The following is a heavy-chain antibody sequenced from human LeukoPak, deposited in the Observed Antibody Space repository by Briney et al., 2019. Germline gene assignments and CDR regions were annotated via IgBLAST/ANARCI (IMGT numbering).Heavy chain of an antibody. CDR1: GFTFSSYG. J-gene: IGHJ4*02. Sequence: PGGSLRLSCAASGFTFSSYGMHWVRQAPGKGLEWVAFIRYDGSNKYYADSVKGRFTISRDNSKNTLYLQMSSLRAEDTAVYYCAKELPSSTSCCGFDYWGQGTLVTVSS. V-gene: IGHV3-30*02. CDR2: IRYDGSNK. CDR3: AKELPSSTSCCGFDY. D-gene: IGHD2-2*01.